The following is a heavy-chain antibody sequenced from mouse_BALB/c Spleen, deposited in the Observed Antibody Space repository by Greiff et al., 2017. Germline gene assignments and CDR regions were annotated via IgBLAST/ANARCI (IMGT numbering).Heavy chain of an antibody. CDR2: ISSGSSTI. Sequence: EVKLLESGGGLVQPGGSRKLSCAASGFTFSSFGMHWVRQAPEKGLEWVAYISSGSSTIYYADTVKGRFTISRDNPKNTLFLQMTSLRSEDTAMYYCARSGHYYGFDYWGQGTTLTVSS. V-gene: IGHV5-17*02. D-gene: IGHD1-2*01. CDR1: GFTFSSFG. J-gene: IGHJ2*01. CDR3: ARSGHYYGFDY.